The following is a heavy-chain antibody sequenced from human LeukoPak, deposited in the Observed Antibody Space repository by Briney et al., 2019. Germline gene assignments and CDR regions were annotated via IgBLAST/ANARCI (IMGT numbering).Heavy chain of an antibody. CDR1: GYTFTGYY. CDR2: INPNSGGT. CDR3: ARDNGDYESGSVVDY. D-gene: IGHD4-17*01. V-gene: IGHV1-2*02. J-gene: IGHJ4*02. Sequence: ASVKVSCKASGYTFTGYYMHWVRQAPGQGLEWKGWINPNSGGTNYAQKFQGRVIMTRDTSISTAYMELSRLRSDDTAVYYCARDNGDYESGSVVDYWGQGTLVTVSS.